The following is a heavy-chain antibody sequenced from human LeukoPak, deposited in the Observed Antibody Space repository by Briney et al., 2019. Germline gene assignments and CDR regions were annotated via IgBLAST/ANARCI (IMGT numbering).Heavy chain of an antibody. J-gene: IGHJ4*02. V-gene: IGHV3-23*01. CDR2: ISGSGGST. CDR1: GFAFSSYA. CDR3: AKDRPPYYDFWSGYYGELDY. D-gene: IGHD3-3*01. Sequence: GGSLRLSCAASGFAFSSYAMSWVRQAPGKGLEWVSAISGSGGSTYYADSVKGRFTISRDNSKNTLYLQMNSLRAEDTAVYYCAKDRPPYYDFWSGYYGELDYWGQGTLVTVFS.